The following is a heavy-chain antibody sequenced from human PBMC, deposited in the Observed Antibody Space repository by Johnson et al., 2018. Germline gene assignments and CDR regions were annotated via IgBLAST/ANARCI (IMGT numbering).Heavy chain of an antibody. CDR2: ISYNGSNK. V-gene: IGHV3-30*03. Sequence: QVQLVQSGGGVVQPGRSLRLSCAASGFTFSNYGMHWVRQAPGKGLEWVTVISYNGSNKYYADSVKGRFTISRENSKKTLYLQMNTLRAEDTAVYYCARVRVGGMDVWGQGTTVTVSS. J-gene: IGHJ6*02. CDR1: GFTFSNYG. D-gene: IGHD2-15*01. CDR3: ARVRVGGMDV.